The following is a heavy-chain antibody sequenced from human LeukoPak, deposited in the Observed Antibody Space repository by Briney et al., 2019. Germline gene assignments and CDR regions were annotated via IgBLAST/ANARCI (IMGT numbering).Heavy chain of an antibody. CDR3: ARQRYSDY. J-gene: IGHJ4*02. D-gene: IGHD2-15*01. V-gene: IGHV3-7*01. CDR1: GFTFSTYW. CDR2: IKEDGGEM. Sequence: GGSLRLSCAASGFTFSTYWMTWVRQAPGKGLEWVANIKEDGGEMSYVDSVKGRFTISRDNAKNSLSLEMSSLRAEDTAVYYCARQRYSDYWGQGTLVTVSS.